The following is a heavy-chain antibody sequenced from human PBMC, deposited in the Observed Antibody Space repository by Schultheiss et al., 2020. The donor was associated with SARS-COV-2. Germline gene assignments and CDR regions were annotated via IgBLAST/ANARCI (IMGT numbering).Heavy chain of an antibody. V-gene: IGHV3-23*01. Sequence: GESLKISCAASGFTFSSYAMSWVRQAPGKGLEWVSAISGSGGSTYYADSVKGRFTISRDNAKNTLYLQMNSLRAEDTAVYYCARAPHCGGGTCHWYEYYGMDVWGQGTTVTVSS. D-gene: IGHD2-15*01. CDR1: GFTFSSYA. J-gene: IGHJ6*02. CDR2: ISGSGGST. CDR3: ARAPHCGGGTCHWYEYYGMDV.